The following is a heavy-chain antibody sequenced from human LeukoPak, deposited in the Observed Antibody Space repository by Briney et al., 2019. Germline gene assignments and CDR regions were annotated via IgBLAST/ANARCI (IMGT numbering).Heavy chain of an antibody. CDR3: ARDREGGYDTYYFDY. CDR1: GGTFSSYA. J-gene: IGHJ4*02. CDR2: INPNSGGT. D-gene: IGHD5-12*01. V-gene: IGHV1-2*02. Sequence: ASVKVSCRASGGTFSSYAISWVRQAPGQGLEWMGWINPNSGGTNYAQKFQGRVTMTRDTSISTAYMELSRLRSDDTAVYYCARDREGGYDTYYFDYWGQGTLVTVSS.